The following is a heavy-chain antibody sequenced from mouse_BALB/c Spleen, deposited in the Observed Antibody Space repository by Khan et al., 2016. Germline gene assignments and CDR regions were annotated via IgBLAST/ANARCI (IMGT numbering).Heavy chain of an antibody. CDR3: ANIDYDGVSDYFDF. CDR2: IHPSDRET. Sequence: QVQLQQSGAELVRPGVSVKLSCKESGYSFTSNWMNWGKQRPGQGLERIGMIHPSDRETRLNQILQDKATLTEDKSSSTAYMQLSSPTSETSAVDYCANIDYDGVSDYFDFWRHGPTLTLSS. CDR1: GYSFTSNW. J-gene: IGHJ2*01. V-gene: IGHV1S82*01. D-gene: IGHD2-4*01.